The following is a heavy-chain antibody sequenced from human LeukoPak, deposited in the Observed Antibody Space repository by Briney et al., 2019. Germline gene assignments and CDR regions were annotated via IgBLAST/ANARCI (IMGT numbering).Heavy chain of an antibody. D-gene: IGHD2-15*01. J-gene: IGHJ4*02. V-gene: IGHV3-30*03. CDR2: ISYDGSKT. CDR3: GRDEIRLNILVVVDPDGF. CDR1: GFTFSSYG. Sequence: GGSLRLSCAASGFTFSSYGMYWVRQAPGKGLEWVAVISYDGSKTYYADSVKGRFTISRDNSKNTLYLEMNSVRGEDTAVYYCGRDEIRLNILVVVDPDGFWGQGTLVTVSS.